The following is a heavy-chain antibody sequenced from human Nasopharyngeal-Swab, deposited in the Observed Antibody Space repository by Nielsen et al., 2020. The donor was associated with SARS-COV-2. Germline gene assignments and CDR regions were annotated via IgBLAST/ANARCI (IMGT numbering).Heavy chain of an antibody. CDR2: ISGSGGST. CDR3: AKAYDYGDYALDY. Sequence: RGSLRLSCAASGFTFSSYAMSWVRQAPGKGLEWVSAISGSGGSTYYADSVKGRFTISRDNSKNTLYLQMNSLRAEDTAVHYCAKAYDYGDYALDYWGQGTLVTVSS. D-gene: IGHD4-17*01. CDR1: GFTFSSYA. V-gene: IGHV3-23*01. J-gene: IGHJ4*02.